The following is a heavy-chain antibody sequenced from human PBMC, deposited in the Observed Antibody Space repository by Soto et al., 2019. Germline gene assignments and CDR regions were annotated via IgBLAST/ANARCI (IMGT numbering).Heavy chain of an antibody. J-gene: IGHJ6*03. V-gene: IGHV3-11*01. D-gene: IGHD3-16*01. CDR2: ISSSGKTI. Sequence: QVQLVESGGGLVKPGGSLRLSCAASGFTFSDYYMSWIRLAPGKGLKWVSYISSSGKTIYYADSVKGRFTISRDNAKNSLYLQMNSLRAEDTAVYYCARVHGDLWDYYYYYMDVWGKGTTVTVSS. CDR3: ARVHGDLWDYYYYYMDV. CDR1: GFTFSDYY.